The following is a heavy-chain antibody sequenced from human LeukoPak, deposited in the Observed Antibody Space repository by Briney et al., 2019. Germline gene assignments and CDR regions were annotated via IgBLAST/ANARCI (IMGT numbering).Heavy chain of an antibody. D-gene: IGHD6-6*01. J-gene: IGHJ4*02. V-gene: IGHV3-21*01. CDR3: ARVGREYSNSSPPDY. CDR1: GFTFSSYS. Sequence: GGSLRLSCAASGFTFSSYSMTWVRQAPGKGLEWVSSFTSGSRSIYYADSVKGRFTISRGNAKKSLYLQMNSLRAEDTAIYYCARVGREYSNSSPPDYWGQGTLVTVSS. CDR2: FTSGSRSI.